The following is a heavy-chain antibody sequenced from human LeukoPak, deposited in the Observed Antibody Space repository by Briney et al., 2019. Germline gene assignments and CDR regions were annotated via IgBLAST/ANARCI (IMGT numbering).Heavy chain of an antibody. Sequence: SETLSLTCAVYGGSFSGYYWSWIRQPPGKGLEWIGEINHSGSTNYNPSLKSRVTISVDTSKNQFSLKLSSVTAADTAVYCCARAYYYDSSGYYGSVRHYYGMDVWGQGTTVTVSS. J-gene: IGHJ6*02. D-gene: IGHD3-22*01. CDR3: ARAYYYDSSGYYGSVRHYYGMDV. V-gene: IGHV4-34*01. CDR1: GGSFSGYY. CDR2: INHSGST.